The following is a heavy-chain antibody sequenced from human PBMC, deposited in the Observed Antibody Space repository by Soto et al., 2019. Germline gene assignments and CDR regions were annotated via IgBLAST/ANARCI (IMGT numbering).Heavy chain of an antibody. CDR3: ARGDTFDY. CDR2: IYYSGST. V-gene: IGHV4-39*01. Sequence: SETLSLTCTVSGGSISSSSYYWGWIRQPPGKGLEWIGSIYYSGSTYYNPSLKSRVTISVDTSKNQFSLKLSSVTAADTAVYYCARGDTFDYWGQGTLVTVSS. D-gene: IGHD2-21*02. J-gene: IGHJ4*02. CDR1: GGSISSSSYY.